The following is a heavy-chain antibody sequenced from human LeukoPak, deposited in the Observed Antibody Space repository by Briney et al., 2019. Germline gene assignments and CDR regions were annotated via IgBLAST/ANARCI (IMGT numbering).Heavy chain of an antibody. V-gene: IGHV3-23*01. CDR1: GFTFSSYA. Sequence: GGSLRLSCAASGFTFSSYAMSWVRQAPGEGLEWVSAISGSGGSTYYADSVKGRFTISRDNSKNTLYLQMNSLRAEDTAVYYCAKWGDTAMVYYYYYGMDVWGKGTTVTVSS. J-gene: IGHJ6*04. D-gene: IGHD5-18*01. CDR3: AKWGDTAMVYYYYYGMDV. CDR2: ISGSGGST.